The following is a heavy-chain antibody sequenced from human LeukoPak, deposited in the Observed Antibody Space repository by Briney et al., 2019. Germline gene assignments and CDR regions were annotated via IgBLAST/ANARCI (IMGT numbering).Heavy chain of an antibody. D-gene: IGHD4-17*01. Sequence: PGGTLSLSPAFSGFTLTIASMSGVPQAPARGVECGVRIKIKTDGGTTDYAAPVKGRFTISSDDSKNTLYLQMNSLKTEDTAVYYCTAGGDYEDGFDPWGQGTLVTVSS. CDR3: TAGGDYEDGFDP. CDR2: IKIKTDGGTT. V-gene: IGHV3-15*01. J-gene: IGHJ5*02. CDR1: GFTLTIAS.